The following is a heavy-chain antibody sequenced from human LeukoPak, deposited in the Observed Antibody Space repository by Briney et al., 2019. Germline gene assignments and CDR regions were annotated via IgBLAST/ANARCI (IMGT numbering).Heavy chain of an antibody. D-gene: IGHD6-19*01. Sequence: SETLSLTCAVYGGSLSGYYWSWIRQPPGKGLEWIAHINHSGSTTYTPSLNSRLTISVATSNNHFSLKLSSVTAADTAVYYCARGRRAVAVPLFDYWGQGTLVTVSS. CDR3: ARGRRAVAVPLFDY. J-gene: IGHJ4*02. CDR2: INHSGST. CDR1: GGSLSGYY. V-gene: IGHV4-34*01.